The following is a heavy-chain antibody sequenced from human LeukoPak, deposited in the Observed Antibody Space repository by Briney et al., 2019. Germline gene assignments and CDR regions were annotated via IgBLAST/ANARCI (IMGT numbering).Heavy chain of an antibody. Sequence: GVSLRLSCAASGFTLSSYEMNWVRQAPGKGLEWVSYISSSGSTIYYADSVKGRFTISRDNAKNSLYLQMNSLRAEDTAVYYCARDSSSDFDYWGQGTLVTVSS. D-gene: IGHD3-22*01. J-gene: IGHJ4*02. CDR3: ARDSSSDFDY. CDR1: GFTLSSYE. V-gene: IGHV3-48*03. CDR2: ISSSGSTI.